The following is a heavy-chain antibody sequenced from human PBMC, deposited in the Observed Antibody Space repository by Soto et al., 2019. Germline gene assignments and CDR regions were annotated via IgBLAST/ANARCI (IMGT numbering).Heavy chain of an antibody. V-gene: IGHV4-34*01. CDR3: ARGPKVWGSYRRWDY. Sequence: SETLSLTCAVYGGSFSGYYWSWIRQPPGKGLEWIGEINHSGSTNYNPSLKSRVTISVDTSKNQFSLKLSSVTAADTAVYHCARGPKVWGSYRRWDYWGQGTLVTVSS. J-gene: IGHJ4*02. CDR1: GGSFSGYY. D-gene: IGHD3-16*02. CDR2: INHSGST.